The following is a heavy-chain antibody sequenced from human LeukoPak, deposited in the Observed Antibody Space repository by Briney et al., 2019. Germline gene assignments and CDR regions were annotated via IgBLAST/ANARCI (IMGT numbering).Heavy chain of an antibody. J-gene: IGHJ4*02. CDR3: ARGPTAAAARSLFDS. CDR1: GVSLRGYY. Sequence: SETLSLTCAVYGVSLRGYYWSWIRQPPGKGLEGVGEVNHSATTTYNPSLKSRLTISVDPSKNQFSLNLSPVTAADTAVYYCARGPTAAAARSLFDSWGQGTLVTVSS. V-gene: IGHV4-34*01. D-gene: IGHD6-13*01. CDR2: VNHSATT.